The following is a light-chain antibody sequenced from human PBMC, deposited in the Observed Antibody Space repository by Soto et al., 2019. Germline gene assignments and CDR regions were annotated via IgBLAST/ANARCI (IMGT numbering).Light chain of an antibody. CDR1: RSVGSN. V-gene: IGKV3-15*01. J-gene: IGKJ5*01. Sequence: EIVVTQSPDTLSVSSGDRATLSCRASRSVGSNLAWYQQRPGQAPRLLIYGTSIRATGIPARFSGSGSGTEFSLTISNLQSEDFAVYYCQQYYDWPITFGQGTRLEIK. CDR2: GTS. CDR3: QQYYDWPIT.